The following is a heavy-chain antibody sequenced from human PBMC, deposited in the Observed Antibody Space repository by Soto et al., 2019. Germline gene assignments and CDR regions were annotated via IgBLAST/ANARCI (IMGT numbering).Heavy chain of an antibody. CDR1: GYTFTSYG. Sequence: ASVKVSCKASGYTFTSYGISWVRQAPGQGLEWMGWISAYNGNTNYAQKLQGRVTMTTDTSTSTAYMELRSLRSDDTAVYYCARDPGATATGYYYGMDVWGQGTTVTVSS. CDR3: ARDPGATATGYYYGMDV. D-gene: IGHD1-26*01. V-gene: IGHV1-18*04. J-gene: IGHJ6*02. CDR2: ISAYNGNT.